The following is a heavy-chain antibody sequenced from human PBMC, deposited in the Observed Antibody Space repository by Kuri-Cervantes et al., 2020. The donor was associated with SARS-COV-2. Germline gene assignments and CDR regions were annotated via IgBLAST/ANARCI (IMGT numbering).Heavy chain of an antibody. CDR3: ARSTPSIKWAVSH. J-gene: IGHJ4*02. CDR1: GYTFTGYY. CDR2: IIPIFGTA. D-gene: IGHD5-12*01. V-gene: IGHV1-69*06. Sequence: GGSLRLSCKASGYTFTGYYMHWVRQAPGQGLEWMGGIIPIFGTANYAQKFQGRVTITADKSTSTAYMELSSLRSEDTAVYYCARSTPSIKWAVSHWGQGTLVTVSS.